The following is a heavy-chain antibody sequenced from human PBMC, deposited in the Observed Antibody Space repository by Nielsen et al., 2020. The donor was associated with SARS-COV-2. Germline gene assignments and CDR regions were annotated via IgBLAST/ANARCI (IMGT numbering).Heavy chain of an antibody. D-gene: IGHD2-2*01. CDR3: ARESCSSTSCYGFDY. Sequence: ASVKVSCKASGYTFTGYYMHWVRQAPGQGLEWMGWINPNSGGTNYAQKFQGRVTMTRDTSISTAYMELSRLRSDDTAVYYCARESCSSTSCYGFDYWGQGTLVTVSS. CDR2: INPNSGGT. CDR1: GYTFTGYY. V-gene: IGHV1-2*02. J-gene: IGHJ4*02.